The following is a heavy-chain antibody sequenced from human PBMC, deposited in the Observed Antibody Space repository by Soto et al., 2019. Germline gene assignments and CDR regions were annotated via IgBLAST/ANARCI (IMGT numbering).Heavy chain of an antibody. D-gene: IGHD2-2*01. CDR1: GDSISSGDYY. CDR3: ARDIVLVPFFFGYYGMDV. V-gene: IGHV4-30-4*01. J-gene: IGHJ6*02. Sequence: QVQLQESGPGLVKPSQTLSLTCTVSGDSISSGDYYWSWIRQPPGKGLEWIGYIYYSGSTYYNPSLKSRGTRSVDTSKNQFSLKLSSVTAADTAVYYCARDIVLVPFFFGYYGMDVWGQGTTVTVAS. CDR2: IYYSGST.